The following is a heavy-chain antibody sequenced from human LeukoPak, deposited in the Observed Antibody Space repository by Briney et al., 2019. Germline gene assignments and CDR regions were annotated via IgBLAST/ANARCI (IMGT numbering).Heavy chain of an antibody. CDR1: GFTFSNYA. J-gene: IGHJ3*02. Sequence: GGSLRLSCAASGFTFSNYAMSWVRQAPGKGLEWVSGISGSGGSTYYADSVKGRFTISRDNSMNTLYLQMNSLRAEDTAVYYCAKRHSVYAFHIWGQGTMVTVSS. D-gene: IGHD2-8*01. V-gene: IGHV3-23*01. CDR3: AKRHSVYAFHI. CDR2: ISGSGGST.